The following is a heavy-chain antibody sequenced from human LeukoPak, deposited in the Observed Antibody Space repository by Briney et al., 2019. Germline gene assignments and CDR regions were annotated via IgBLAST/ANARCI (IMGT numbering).Heavy chain of an antibody. D-gene: IGHD3-22*01. CDR2: INHSGST. J-gene: IGHJ3*02. CDR1: GGSFSGYY. V-gene: IGHV4-34*01. CDR3: ARQTYYYDSSGYYHAYAFDI. Sequence: SETLSLTCAVYGGSFSGYYWNWIRQPPGKGLEWIGEINHSGSTNYNPSLKSRVTISVDTSKNQFSLKLSSVTAADTAVYYCARQTYYYDSSGYYHAYAFDIWGQGTMVTVSS.